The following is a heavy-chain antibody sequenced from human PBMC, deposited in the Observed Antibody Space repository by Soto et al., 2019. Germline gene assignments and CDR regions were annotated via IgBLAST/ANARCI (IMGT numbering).Heavy chain of an antibody. CDR1: GFTFDDYA. CDR3: AKDVMTTVSYYYYGMDV. CDR2: ISGDGGST. D-gene: IGHD4-4*01. Sequence: GGSLRLSCAASGFTFDDYAMHWVRQAPGKGLEWVSLISGDGGSTYYADSVKGRFTISRDNSKNSLYLQMNSLRTEDTDLYYCAKDVMTTVSYYYYGMDVWGQGTTVTVSS. J-gene: IGHJ6*02. V-gene: IGHV3-43*02.